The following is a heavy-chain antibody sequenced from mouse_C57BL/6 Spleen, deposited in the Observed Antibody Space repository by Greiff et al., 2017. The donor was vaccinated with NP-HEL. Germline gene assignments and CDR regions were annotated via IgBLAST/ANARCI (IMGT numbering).Heavy chain of an antibody. V-gene: IGHV1-53*01. Sequence: VQLQQPGTELVKPGASVKLSCKASGYTFTSYWMHWVKQRPGQGLEWIGNINPSNGDTNYNEKFKSTATLTVDKSSSTAYMQLSSLTSEDSAVYYCARSGYYGNYVPFAYWGQGTLVTVSA. D-gene: IGHD2-1*01. J-gene: IGHJ3*01. CDR1: GYTFTSYW. CDR3: ARSGYYGNYVPFAY. CDR2: INPSNGDT.